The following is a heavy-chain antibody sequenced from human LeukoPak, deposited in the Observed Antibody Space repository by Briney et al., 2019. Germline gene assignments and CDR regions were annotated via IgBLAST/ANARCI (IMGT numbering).Heavy chain of an antibody. CDR3: AEGSWSGFGPNAFDI. CDR2: IIPIFGTA. D-gene: IGHD3-3*01. Sequence: SVKVSCKASGGTFSSYAINWVRQAPGQGLEWMGGIIPIFGTANYAQKFQGRVTITADESTSTAYMELSSLRSEDTAVYYCAEGSWSGFGPNAFDIWGQGTMVTVSS. V-gene: IGHV1-69*13. J-gene: IGHJ3*02. CDR1: GGTFSSYA.